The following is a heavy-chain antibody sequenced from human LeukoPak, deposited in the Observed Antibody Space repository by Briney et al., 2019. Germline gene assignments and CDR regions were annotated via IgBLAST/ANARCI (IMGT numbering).Heavy chain of an antibody. Sequence: SETLSLTCAVYGGSFSVYYWSWIRQPPGKGLEWIGEINHSGSTNYNPSLKSRVTISVDTSKNQFSLKLSSVTAADTAVYYCARGSYDYVWGSYSYNWFDPWGQGTLVTVSS. CDR3: ARGSYDYVWGSYSYNWFDP. D-gene: IGHD3-16*01. J-gene: IGHJ5*02. V-gene: IGHV4-34*01. CDR2: INHSGST. CDR1: GGSFSVYY.